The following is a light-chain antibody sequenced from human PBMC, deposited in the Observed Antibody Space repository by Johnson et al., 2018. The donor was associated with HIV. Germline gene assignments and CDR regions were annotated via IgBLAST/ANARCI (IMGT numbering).Light chain of an antibody. CDR3: GTWDSSLSAGV. CDR1: SSNVGNNY. V-gene: IGLV1-51*02. Sequence: HSVLTQPPSVSAAPGQKVTIYCSGSSSNVGNNYVSWYQQLPGTAPKLLIYENNKRPSGIPDRFSGSKSSTSATLGITGLQTWDEADYYCGTWDSSLSAGVFGTVTKVTVL. CDR2: ENN. J-gene: IGLJ1*01.